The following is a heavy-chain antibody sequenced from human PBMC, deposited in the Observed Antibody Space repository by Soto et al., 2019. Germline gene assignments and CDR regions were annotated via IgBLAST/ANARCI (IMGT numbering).Heavy chain of an antibody. J-gene: IGHJ4*01. CDR2: IDPSDSQT. CDR1: GYSFPGYW. V-gene: IGHV5-10-1*01. Sequence: PWESLKISCKGSGYSFPGYWITWVRHKPGKGLEWMGRIDPSDSQTYYSPSFRGDLTNSATKSITTVFLQWSSLRASDTAMYYCVKQIYGSDTGSHFQYYFDSWGHGTPVTVSS. D-gene: IGHD5-18*01. CDR3: VKQIYGSDTGSHFQYYFDS.